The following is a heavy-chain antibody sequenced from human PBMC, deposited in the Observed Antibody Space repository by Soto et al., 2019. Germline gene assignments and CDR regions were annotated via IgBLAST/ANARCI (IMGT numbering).Heavy chain of an antibody. CDR1: GGTFSSYA. D-gene: IGHD5-12*01. CDR2: IIPIFGTA. V-gene: IGHV1-69*13. Sequence: ASVKVSCKASGGTFSSYAISWVRQAPGQGLEWMGGIIPIFGTANYAQKFQGRVTITADESTSTAYMELSSLRSEDTAVYYCAREKHSYSGYDLGYWGQGTLVTVSS. CDR3: AREKHSYSGYDLGY. J-gene: IGHJ4*02.